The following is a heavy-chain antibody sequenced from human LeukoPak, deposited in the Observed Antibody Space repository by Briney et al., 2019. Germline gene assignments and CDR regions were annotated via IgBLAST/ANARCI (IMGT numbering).Heavy chain of an antibody. CDR3: ARQSYDFWSGYFLDY. CDR2: IYHSGST. CDR1: GYSISSGYY. Sequence: PSETLSLTCAVSGYSISSGYYWGWIRQPPGQGLEWIGSIYHSGSTYYNPSLKSRVTISVDTSKNQFSLKLSSVTAADTAVYYCARQSYDFWSGYFLDYWGQGTLVTVSS. J-gene: IGHJ4*02. D-gene: IGHD3-3*01. V-gene: IGHV4-38-2*01.